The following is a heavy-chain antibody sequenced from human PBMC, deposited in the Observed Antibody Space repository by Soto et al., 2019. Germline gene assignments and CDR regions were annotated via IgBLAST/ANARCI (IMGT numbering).Heavy chain of an antibody. CDR2: IYYSGYT. CDR3: AREGGETSDGLYYFDS. Sequence: SVRLSFTGFVCAGFPRIDNYRWWISTPPGQRLEQTGHIYYSGYTAYNPSLKSRPAISIDTSKNQFSLKLSSVTAADTAVYFCAREGGETSDGLYYFDSRGQGSLVTVSS. CDR1: AGFPRIDNY. J-gene: IGHJ4*02. V-gene: IGHV4-39*07. D-gene: IGHD3-16*01.